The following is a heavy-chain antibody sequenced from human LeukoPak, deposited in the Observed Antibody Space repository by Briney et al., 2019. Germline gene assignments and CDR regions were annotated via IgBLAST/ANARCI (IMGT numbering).Heavy chain of an antibody. Sequence: GGSLRLSCAASEFSVGSNYMTWVRQAPGKGLEWVSSISSSSSYIYYADSVKGRFTISRDNAKNSLYLQMNSLRAEDTAVYYCARGRTTVTLFDYWGQGTLVTVSS. CDR3: ARGRTTVTLFDY. J-gene: IGHJ4*02. D-gene: IGHD4-17*01. V-gene: IGHV3-21*01. CDR1: EFSVGSNY. CDR2: ISSSSSYI.